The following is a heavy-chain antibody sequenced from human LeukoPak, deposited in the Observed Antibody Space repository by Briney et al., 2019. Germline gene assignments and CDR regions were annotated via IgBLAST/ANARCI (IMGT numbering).Heavy chain of an antibody. CDR3: ASRRTLYCGGDCLDAFDI. V-gene: IGHV3-21*01. Sequence: GGSLRLSCAASGFTFSSYSMNWVRQAPGKGLEWVSSISSSSSYIYYADSVKGRFTISRDNAKNSLYLQMNSLRAEDTAVYYCASRRTLYCGGDCLDAFDIWGQGTMVTVSS. CDR1: GFTFSSYS. D-gene: IGHD2-21*02. CDR2: ISSSSSYI. J-gene: IGHJ3*02.